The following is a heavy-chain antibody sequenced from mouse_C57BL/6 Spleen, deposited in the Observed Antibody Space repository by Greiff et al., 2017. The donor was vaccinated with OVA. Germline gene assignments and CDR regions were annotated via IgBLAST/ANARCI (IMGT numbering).Heavy chain of an antibody. Sequence: EVMLVESGGGLVKPGGSLKLSCAASGFTFSDYGMHWVRQAPEKGLEWVAYISSGSSTIYYADTVKGRFTISRDNAKNTLFLQMTSLRSEDTAMYYCARRTTVVFDYWGQGTTLTVSS. CDR1: GFTFSDYG. D-gene: IGHD1-1*01. J-gene: IGHJ2*01. V-gene: IGHV5-17*01. CDR3: ARRTTVVFDY. CDR2: ISSGSSTI.